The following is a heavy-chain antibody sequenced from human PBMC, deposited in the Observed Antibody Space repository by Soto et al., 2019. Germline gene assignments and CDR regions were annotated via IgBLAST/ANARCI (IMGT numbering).Heavy chain of an antibody. Sequence: QVQLVQSGAEVKKPGASVKVSCEASGYSFRTYGISWVRQAPGQGLEWMGWISAYNGNTKYAQKFQGRVTMTTDTSTRTAYMDLRSLRSDDTAVYYCARDTGTYSGSYRYWGQGTLVTVSS. CDR3: ARDTGTYSGSYRY. CDR1: GYSFRTYG. CDR2: ISAYNGNT. D-gene: IGHD1-26*01. J-gene: IGHJ4*02. V-gene: IGHV1-18*04.